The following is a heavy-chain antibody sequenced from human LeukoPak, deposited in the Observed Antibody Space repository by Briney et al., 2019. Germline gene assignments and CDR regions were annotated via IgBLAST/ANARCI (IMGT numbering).Heavy chain of an antibody. CDR2: ISSGGDIM. V-gene: IGHV3-48*04. J-gene: IGHJ3*02. D-gene: IGHD4-11*01. CDR3: AKDFGTTVTTDAFHI. Sequence: GGSLRLSCAASGFTFSIYNMNWVRQAPGKGLQWVSYISSGGDIMHYADSVKGRFTSSRDNAKNSGYLEMNSLGAEDTAVYYCAKDFGTTVTTDAFHIWGQGTMVTVSS. CDR1: GFTFSIYN.